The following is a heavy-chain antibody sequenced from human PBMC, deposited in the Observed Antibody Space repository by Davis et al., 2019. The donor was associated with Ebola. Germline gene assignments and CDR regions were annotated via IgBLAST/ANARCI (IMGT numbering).Heavy chain of an antibody. Sequence: SETLSLTCTVSGGSISGYYWSWIRQPPGKGLEWIGEINHSGSTNYNPSLKSRVTISVDTSKNQFSLKLSSVTAADTAVYYCARIFRFLEWSQVVDYYGMDVWGQGTTVTVSS. CDR2: INHSGST. CDR3: ARIFRFLEWSQVVDYYGMDV. V-gene: IGHV4-34*01. J-gene: IGHJ6*02. CDR1: GGSISGYY. D-gene: IGHD3-3*01.